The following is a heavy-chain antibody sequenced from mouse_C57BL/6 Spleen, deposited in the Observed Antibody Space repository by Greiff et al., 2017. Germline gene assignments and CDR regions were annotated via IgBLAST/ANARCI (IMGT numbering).Heavy chain of an antibody. D-gene: IGHD2-4*01. J-gene: IGHJ4*01. CDR1: GYAFSSSW. Sequence: QVQLQQSGPELVKPGASVKISCKASGYAFSSSWMNWVKQRPGKGLEWIGRIYPGDGDTNYNGKFKGKATLTADKSSSTAYMQLSSLTSEDSAVYFGAREGYYDYDGADYWGQGTSVTVSS. V-gene: IGHV1-82*01. CDR2: IYPGDGDT. CDR3: AREGYYDYDGADY.